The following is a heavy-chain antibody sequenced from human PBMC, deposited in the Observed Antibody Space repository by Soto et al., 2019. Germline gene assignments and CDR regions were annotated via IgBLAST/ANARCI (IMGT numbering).Heavy chain of an antibody. Sequence: EVQLVESGGGLVQPGGSLRLSCAASGFTFSSYDMHWVRQVAGKGLEWVSAIGVAGDTYYPDSVKGRFTISRENSKNSLYLQMNSLRAEDTAVYYCASGGWGSSWYDGGSIIDYWGHGTLVTVSS. CDR1: GFTFSSYD. CDR3: ASGGWGSSWYDGGSIIDY. J-gene: IGHJ4*01. CDR2: IGVAGDT. D-gene: IGHD6-13*01. V-gene: IGHV3-13*01.